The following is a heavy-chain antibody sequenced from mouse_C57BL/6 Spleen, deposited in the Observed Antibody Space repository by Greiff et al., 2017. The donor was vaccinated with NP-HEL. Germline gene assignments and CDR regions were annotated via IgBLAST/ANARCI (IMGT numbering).Heavy chain of an antibody. CDR2: IWSGGST. D-gene: IGHD2-5*01. J-gene: IGHJ2*01. CDR3: ARRSNYVFDY. CDR1: GFSLTTYG. Sequence: QVQLQQSGPGLVQPSQSLSITCTVSGFSLTTYGVHWVRQSPGKGLEWLGVIWSGGSTDYNAAFIYRLSISKDNSKSQVFVKMNSLQADDTAIYYCARRSNYVFDYWGQGTTLTVSS. V-gene: IGHV2-2*01.